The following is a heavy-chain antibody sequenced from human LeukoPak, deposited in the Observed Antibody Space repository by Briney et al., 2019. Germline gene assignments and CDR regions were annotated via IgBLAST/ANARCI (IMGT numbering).Heavy chain of an antibody. J-gene: IGHJ5*02. CDR3: ARRVIESAVISESNWFDP. CDR1: GDSISSYF. CDR2: IHYTGRT. V-gene: IGHV4-59*08. D-gene: IGHD3-3*02. Sequence: SETLSLTCTVSGDSISSYFWSWIRQPPGKGLEWIGSIHYTGRTNYNPSLKSRVTISVDTTTNQFSLKLSSVTAADTAVYYCARRVIESAVISESNWFDPWGQGTLVTVSS.